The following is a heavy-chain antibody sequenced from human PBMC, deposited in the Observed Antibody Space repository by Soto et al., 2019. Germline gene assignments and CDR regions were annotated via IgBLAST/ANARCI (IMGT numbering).Heavy chain of an antibody. CDR1: GGTFSSYA. CDR2: IIPIFGTA. D-gene: IGHD3-22*01. Sequence: GASVKVSCKASGGTFSSYAISWVRQAPGQGLEWMGGIIPIFGTANYAQKFQGRVTITADESTSTAYMELSSLRSEDTAVYYCASDRGITTPEDYFDYWGQGTLVTVSS. CDR3: ASDRGITTPEDYFDY. V-gene: IGHV1-69*13. J-gene: IGHJ4*02.